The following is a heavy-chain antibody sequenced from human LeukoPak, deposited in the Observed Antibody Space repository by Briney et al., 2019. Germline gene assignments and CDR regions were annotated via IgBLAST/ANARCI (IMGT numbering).Heavy chain of an antibody. CDR3: AKSNLYCSGSSCYPSWFDP. V-gene: IGHV4-59*01. D-gene: IGHD2-15*01. J-gene: IGHJ5*02. CDR2: IYYTGST. CDR1: GGSISSYY. Sequence: PSETLSLTCTVSGGSISSYYWSWIRQPPGKGVEWIGYIYYTGSTNYNPSLKTRVTISVDTSKNQFSLKLSSVTAADTAVYYCAKSNLYCSGSSCYPSWFDPWGQGTLVTVSS.